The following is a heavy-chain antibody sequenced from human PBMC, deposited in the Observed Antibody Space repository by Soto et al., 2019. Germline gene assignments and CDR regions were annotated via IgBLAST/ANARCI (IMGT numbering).Heavy chain of an antibody. CDR3: ARPQGSGPSLEIYYYYYYGMDV. J-gene: IGHJ6*02. CDR2: IIPISGTA. D-gene: IGHD2-2*01. CDR1: GGTFSSYA. V-gene: IGHV1-69*01. Sequence: QVQLVQSGAEVKKPGSSVKVSCKASGGTFSSYAISWVRQAPGQGLEWMGGIIPISGTANYAQKIQGRVTITAAESTSTAYMELRSLRSDDTAVYYCARPQGSGPSLEIYYYYYYGMDVWGQGTTVTVSS.